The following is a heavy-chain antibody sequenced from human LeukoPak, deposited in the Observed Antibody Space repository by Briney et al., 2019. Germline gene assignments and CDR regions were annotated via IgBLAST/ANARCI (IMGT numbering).Heavy chain of an antibody. J-gene: IGHJ3*01. CDR3: TEFNTRDAFXX. CDR1: GFTLSNVR. V-gene: IGHV3-15*01. Sequence: GGSLRLSCAASGFTLSNVRMSWIRQAPGKGLEWVGRIKSKSGGGTTDYAAPVKGRFTISRDDSKNTLYLQMNSLKTEDTAVYYCTEFNTRDAFXXWGQXXMVT. CDR2: IKSKSGGGTT. D-gene: IGHD1-26*01.